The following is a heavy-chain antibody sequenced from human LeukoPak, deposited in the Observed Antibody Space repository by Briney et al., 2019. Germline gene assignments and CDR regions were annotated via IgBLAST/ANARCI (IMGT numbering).Heavy chain of an antibody. CDR3: ARRGYCGGDCYFDAFDI. Sequence: SETLSLTCTVSGGSISSSSYYWGWIRHPPGKGLEWIGSIYYSGSTYCNPSLKSRVTISVDTSKNQFSLKLSSVTAADTAVYYCARRGYCGGDCYFDAFDIWGQGTMVTISS. J-gene: IGHJ3*02. V-gene: IGHV4-39*01. CDR2: IYYSGST. D-gene: IGHD2-21*02. CDR1: GGSISSSSYY.